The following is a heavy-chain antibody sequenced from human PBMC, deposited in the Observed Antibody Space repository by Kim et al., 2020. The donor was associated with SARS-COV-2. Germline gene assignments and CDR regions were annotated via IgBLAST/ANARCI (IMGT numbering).Heavy chain of an antibody. CDR3: ARGGLLGYCSGGSCYRDRLFDY. D-gene: IGHD2-15*01. V-gene: IGHV4-34*01. J-gene: IGHJ4*02. CDR2: INHSGST. Sequence: SETLSLTCAVYGGSFSGYYWSWIRQPPGKGLEWIGEINHSGSTNYNPSLKSRVTISVDTSKNQFSLKLSSVTAADTAVYYCARGGLLGYCSGGSCYRDRLFDYWGQGTLVTVSS. CDR1: GGSFSGYY.